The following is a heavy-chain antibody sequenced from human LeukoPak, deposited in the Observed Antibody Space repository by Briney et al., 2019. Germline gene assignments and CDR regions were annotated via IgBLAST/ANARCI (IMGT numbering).Heavy chain of an antibody. Sequence: SQTLSLTCVISGDSVSNKDAAWIWMRQSPSRDLECLGRTYYTSKWYNDSALFVKSRITVNPDTSKNHFSLQLNSVTPEDTALYFCARELRNAFDVWGLGTMVTVSS. CDR3: ARELRNAFDV. D-gene: IGHD2-21*02. J-gene: IGHJ3*01. CDR2: TYYTSKWYN. CDR1: GDSVSNKDAA. V-gene: IGHV6-1*01.